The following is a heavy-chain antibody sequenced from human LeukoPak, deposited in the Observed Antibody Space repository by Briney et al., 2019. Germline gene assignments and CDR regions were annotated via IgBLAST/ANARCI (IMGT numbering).Heavy chain of an antibody. V-gene: IGHV4-34*01. CDR2: INHSGST. Sequence: SETLSLTCAGYGGSFIGYYWSWLRPPPGRGLEWIGEINHSGSTNYNPSLKSRVTISVDTSKNQFSQKLSSVTAADTAVYYCARGAVGARNFDYWGQGTLVTVSS. CDR1: GGSFIGYY. CDR3: ARGAVGARNFDY. J-gene: IGHJ4*02. D-gene: IGHD1-26*01.